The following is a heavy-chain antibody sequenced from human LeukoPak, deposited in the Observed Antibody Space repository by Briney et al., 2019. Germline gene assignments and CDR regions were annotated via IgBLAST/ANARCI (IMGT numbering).Heavy chain of an antibody. CDR1: GFTFSSYA. CDR2: ISYDGSNK. J-gene: IGHJ4*02. D-gene: IGHD3-10*01. V-gene: IGHV3-30-3*01. Sequence: PGGSLRLSCAASGFTFSSYAMHWVRQAPGKGLEWVAVISYDGSNKYYADSVKGRFTISRDNSKNTLYLQMNSLRAEDTAVYYCARDELDQTDEDLLLWFGELFMGSLLLDYWGQGTLVTVSS. CDR3: ARDELDQTDEDLLLWFGELFMGSLLLDY.